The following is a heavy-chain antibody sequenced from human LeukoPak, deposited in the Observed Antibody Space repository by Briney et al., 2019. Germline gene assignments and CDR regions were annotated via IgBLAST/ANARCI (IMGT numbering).Heavy chain of an antibody. CDR3: ARANEGMDV. CDR1: GFTFSSYA. J-gene: IGHJ6*02. Sequence: GRSLRLSCAASGFTFSSYAMHWVRQAPGKGLEWVAVISYDGSNKYYADSVKGRFTISRDNSKNTLYLQMNSLRAEDTAVYYCARANEGMDVWGQGTTVTVSS. V-gene: IGHV3-30*04. CDR2: ISYDGSNK.